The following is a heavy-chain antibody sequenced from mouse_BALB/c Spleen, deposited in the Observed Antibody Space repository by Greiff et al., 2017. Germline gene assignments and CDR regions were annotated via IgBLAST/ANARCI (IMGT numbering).Heavy chain of an antibody. CDR2: INPSNGGT. Sequence: QVQLQQPGAELVKPGASVKLSCKASGYTFTSYYMYWVKQRPGQGLEWIGGINPSNGGTNFNEKFKSKATLTVDKSSSTAYMQLSSLTSEDSAVYYCTRPYRYYLDYWGQGTTLTVSS. V-gene: IGHV1S81*02. CDR1: GYTFTSYY. D-gene: IGHD2-14*01. CDR3: TRPYRYYLDY. J-gene: IGHJ2*01.